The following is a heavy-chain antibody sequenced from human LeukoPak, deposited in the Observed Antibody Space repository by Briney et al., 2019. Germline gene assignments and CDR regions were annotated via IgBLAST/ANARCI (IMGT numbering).Heavy chain of an antibody. D-gene: IGHD1-7*01. J-gene: IGHJ3*01. CDR3: AKELSDNWNF. V-gene: IGHV3-23*01. CDR1: GFTFSSYG. Sequence: GGSLRLSCAASGFTFSSYGMHWVRQAPGKGLEWVSAISGSGGRTYYADSVKGRFTISRNNSKNTLFLQMTSLRAEDTAIYYCAKELSDNWNFWGQGTMVTVS. CDR2: ISGSGGRT.